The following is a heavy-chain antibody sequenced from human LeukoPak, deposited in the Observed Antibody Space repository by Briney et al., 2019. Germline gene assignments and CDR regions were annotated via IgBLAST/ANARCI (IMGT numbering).Heavy chain of an antibody. D-gene: IGHD6-13*01. CDR3: TRRIAAGLNFDY. V-gene: IGHV3-73*01. CDR1: GFTFSGSA. Sequence: QSGGSLRLSCAASGFTFSGSAMHWVRRASGKGLEWVGRIRSKANSYATAYTASVKGRFAISRDDSKNTAYLQMNSLKTEDTAVYYCTRRIAAGLNFDYWGQGTLVTVSS. CDR2: IRSKANSYAT. J-gene: IGHJ4*02.